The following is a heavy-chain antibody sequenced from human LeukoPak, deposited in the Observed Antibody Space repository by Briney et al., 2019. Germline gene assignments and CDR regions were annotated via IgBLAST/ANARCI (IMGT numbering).Heavy chain of an antibody. CDR3: AKARGVTNNWFDP. CDR2: ISSSGSTI. D-gene: IGHD2-21*02. V-gene: IGHV3-48*03. J-gene: IGHJ5*02. Sequence: GGSLRLSCAASGFTFSSYEMNWVRQAPGKGLEWVSYISSSGSTIYYADSVKGRFTISRDNAKNSLYLQMNSLRAEDTALYYCAKARGVTNNWFDPWGQGTLVTVSS. CDR1: GFTFSSYE.